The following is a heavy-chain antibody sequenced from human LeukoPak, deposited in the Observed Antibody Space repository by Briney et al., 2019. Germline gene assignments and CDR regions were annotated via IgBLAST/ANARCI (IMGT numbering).Heavy chain of an antibody. CDR1: GFTFSNYW. CDR3: ARDLGQYYDTSDNWFDP. J-gene: IGHJ5*02. V-gene: IGHV3-74*01. CDR2: INSDGINT. Sequence: GGSLRLSCAASGFTFSNYWMHWVRQAPGKGLVWVSRINSDGINTSYADSVKGRFTISRDNAKNTLNLQMNSLRAEDTAVYYCARDLGQYYDTSDNWFDPWGQGTLVTVSP. D-gene: IGHD3-22*01.